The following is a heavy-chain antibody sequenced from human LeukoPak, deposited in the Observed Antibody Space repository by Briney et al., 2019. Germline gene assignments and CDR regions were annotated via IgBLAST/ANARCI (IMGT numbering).Heavy chain of an antibody. D-gene: IGHD1-26*01. CDR1: GFTFSSYA. J-gene: IGHJ4*02. V-gene: IGHV3-23*01. Sequence: GGSLRLSCAASGFTFSSYAMSWVRQAPGKGLEWVSANSGSGGSTYYADSVKGRFTISRDNSKNTLYLQMNSLRAEDTAVYYCAKGGFSGSYYFDYWGQGTLVTVSS. CDR3: AKGGFSGSYYFDY. CDR2: NSGSGGST.